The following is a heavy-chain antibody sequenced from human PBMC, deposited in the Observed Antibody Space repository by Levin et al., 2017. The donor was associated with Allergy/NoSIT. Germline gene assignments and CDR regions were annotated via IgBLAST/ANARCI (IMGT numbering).Heavy chain of an antibody. Sequence: ASVKVSCKALGYAFTGYYIHWVRQAPGQGIEWMGWINPNSGGTNSAQKFQGRVTMTRDTSISTAFMELSRLRSDDTAMYYCARGVPVGTTSPDVFDIWGQGTMVTVSS. CDR1: GYAFTGYY. J-gene: IGHJ3*02. CDR3: ARGVPVGTTSPDVFDI. CDR2: INPNSGGT. V-gene: IGHV1-2*02. D-gene: IGHD5-12*01.